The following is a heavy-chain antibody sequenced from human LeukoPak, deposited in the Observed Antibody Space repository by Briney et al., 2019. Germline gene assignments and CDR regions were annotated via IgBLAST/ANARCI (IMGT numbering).Heavy chain of an antibody. Sequence: ASVKVSCKASGYKFTGYYMHWVRQAPGQGLEWMGWINPNSGGTNYAQKFQGRVTMTRDTSISTAYMEVSRLRSDDTAVYYCARDDYYDSSGLDYWGQGTLVTVSS. CDR2: INPNSGGT. V-gene: IGHV1-2*02. D-gene: IGHD3-22*01. J-gene: IGHJ4*02. CDR3: ARDDYYDSSGLDY. CDR1: GYKFTGYY.